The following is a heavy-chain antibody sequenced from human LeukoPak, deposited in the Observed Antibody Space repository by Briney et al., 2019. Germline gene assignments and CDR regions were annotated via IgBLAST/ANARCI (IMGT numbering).Heavy chain of an antibody. Sequence: SVKVSCKASGGTLSNHAVSWVRQAPGQGLEWMGRIIPVSGTTNYAQKFQGRVTITTDESTSTVYMDLSSLRSEDTAVYYCARQDYDFWGGSPNWFDPWGQGTLVTVSS. CDR2: IIPVSGTT. J-gene: IGHJ5*02. D-gene: IGHD3-3*01. CDR1: GGTLSNHA. CDR3: ARQDYDFWGGSPNWFDP. V-gene: IGHV1-69*05.